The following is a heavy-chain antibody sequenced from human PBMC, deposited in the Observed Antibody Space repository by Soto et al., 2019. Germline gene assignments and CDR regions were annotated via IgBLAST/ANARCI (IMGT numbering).Heavy chain of an antibody. CDR2: IFYSGST. V-gene: IGHV4-39*02. D-gene: IGHD6-6*01. Sequence: PSETLSLTCNVSGGSISSSGYYWGWIRQPPGKGLEWIGNIFYSGSTYYNPSLKSRATISVDMSKNHFSLKLSSVPAADTAVYYCARERPDGARLDPWGQGTLVTVSS. J-gene: IGHJ5*02. CDR3: ARERPDGARLDP. CDR1: GGSISSSGYY.